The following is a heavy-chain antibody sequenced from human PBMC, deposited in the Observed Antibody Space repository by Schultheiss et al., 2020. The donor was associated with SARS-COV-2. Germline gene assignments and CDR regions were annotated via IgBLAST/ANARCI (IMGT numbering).Heavy chain of an antibody. CDR1: GYTFTSYA. J-gene: IGHJ4*02. V-gene: IGHV1-24*01. Sequence: ASVKVSCKASGYTFTSYAMHWVRQAPGKGLEWMGGFDPEDGETIYALKFQGRVTMTEDTSTDTAYMELSSLRSEDTAVYYCATLQLWLNWGQGTLVTVSS. CDR3: ATLQLWLN. CDR2: FDPEDGET. D-gene: IGHD5-18*01.